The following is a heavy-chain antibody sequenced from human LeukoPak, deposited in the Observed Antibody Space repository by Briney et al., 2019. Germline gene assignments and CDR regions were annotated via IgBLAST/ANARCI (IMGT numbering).Heavy chain of an antibody. CDR3: AKGGGGYLDY. CDR2: ISSSGTTT. J-gene: IGHJ4*02. V-gene: IGHV3-48*03. Sequence: PGGSLRLSCAASGFSFSVYEIHWVRQAPGKGREWISDISSSGTTTYYADSVKGRFTISRDNAKNSLYLQMNSLRAEDTAVYYCAKGGGGYLDYWGQGALVTVSS. D-gene: IGHD2-2*01. CDR1: GFSFSVYE.